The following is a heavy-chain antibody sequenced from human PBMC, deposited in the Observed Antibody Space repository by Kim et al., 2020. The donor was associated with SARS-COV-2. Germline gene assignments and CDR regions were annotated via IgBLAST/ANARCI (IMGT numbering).Heavy chain of an antibody. J-gene: IGHJ4*02. CDR3: TRMASSGSFEY. D-gene: IGHD5-12*01. V-gene: IGHV1-46*03. CDR1: GFTFTDNY. Sequence: ASVKVSCKASGFTFTDNYMHWVRQAPGQGLEWMGLINPTNGNTWYAQKFQGRITMTGATSTNTIYLEIKSLKSDDSALYYCTRMASSGSFEYWGQGTLVTVSS. CDR2: INPTNGNT.